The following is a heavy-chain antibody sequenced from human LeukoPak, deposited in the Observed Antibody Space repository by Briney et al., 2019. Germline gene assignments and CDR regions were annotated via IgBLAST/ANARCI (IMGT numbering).Heavy chain of an antibody. CDR3: ARLGRSAGTSFDY. D-gene: IGHD6-13*01. CDR2: ISYSGST. V-gene: IGHV4-59*08. J-gene: IGHJ4*02. CDR1: AGSISNYY. Sequence: SETLSLTCTVSAGSISNYYWSWIRQPPGKGLEWIGYISYSGSTNYNPSLKSRGTISVNTSKNQFSLKLSSVTASDTAVYYCARLGRSAGTSFDYWGQGTLVTVSS.